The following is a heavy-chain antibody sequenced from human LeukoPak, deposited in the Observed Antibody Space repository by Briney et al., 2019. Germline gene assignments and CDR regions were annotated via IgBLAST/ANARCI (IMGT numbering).Heavy chain of an antibody. CDR1: GYTFTSYA. CDR3: ARSSIIAAAGPYYFDY. D-gene: IGHD6-13*01. J-gene: IGHJ4*02. Sequence: AASVKVSCKASGYTFTSYAISWVRQAPGQGLEWMGWISADNGNTDYAQRFQGRVTMTTDTSTSTAYMELRSLRSDDTAVYYCARSSIIAAAGPYYFDYWGQGTLVTVSS. V-gene: IGHV1-18*01. CDR2: ISADNGNT.